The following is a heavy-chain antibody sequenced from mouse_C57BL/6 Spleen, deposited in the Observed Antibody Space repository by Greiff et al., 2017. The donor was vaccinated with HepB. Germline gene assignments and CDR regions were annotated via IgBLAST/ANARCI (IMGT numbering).Heavy chain of an antibody. CDR3: ARGGSYYFDY. CDR1: GYTFTSYG. Sequence: QVQLKQSGAELARPGASVKLSCKASGYTFTSYGISWVKQRTGQGLEWIGEIYPRSGNTYYNEKFKGKATLTADKSSSTAYMELRSPTSEDSAVYFCARGGSYYFDYWGQGTTLTVSS. J-gene: IGHJ2*01. CDR2: IYPRSGNT. V-gene: IGHV1-81*01.